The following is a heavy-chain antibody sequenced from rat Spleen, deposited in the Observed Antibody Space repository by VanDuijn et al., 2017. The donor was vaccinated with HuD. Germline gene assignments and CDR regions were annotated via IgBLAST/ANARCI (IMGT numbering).Heavy chain of an antibody. Sequence: EVQLVESGGGLVQPGRSMKLSCAASGFTFSNYGMAWVRQAPRKGLEWVAYISYDCGSTYYRDSVKGRCTISRDNAKSTLYLQMDSLRSEDTATYYCTTDEDWYFDFWGPGTMVTVSS. CDR1: GFTFSNYG. CDR2: ISYDCGST. CDR3: TTDEDWYFDF. J-gene: IGHJ1*01. V-gene: IGHV5-20*01.